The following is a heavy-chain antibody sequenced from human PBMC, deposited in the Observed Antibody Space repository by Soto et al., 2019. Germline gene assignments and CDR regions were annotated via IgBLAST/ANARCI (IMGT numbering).Heavy chain of an antibody. J-gene: IGHJ1*01. Sequence: QVQLQESGPGLVKPSGTLSLTCTVSTGSISTTNWWTWVRQPPGKGLEWIGEIYHSGSTNYNPSLKSRVTISVDKSKNQYSLRLSSVTAADTAVYYCARAETDSSGWYQYFQHWGQGTLVTVSS. V-gene: IGHV4-4*02. CDR3: ARAETDSSGWYQYFQH. CDR1: TGSISTTNW. CDR2: IYHSGST. D-gene: IGHD6-19*01.